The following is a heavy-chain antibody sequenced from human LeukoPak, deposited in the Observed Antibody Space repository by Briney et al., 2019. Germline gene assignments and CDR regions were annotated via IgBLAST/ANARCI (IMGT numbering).Heavy chain of an antibody. D-gene: IGHD3-22*01. CDR3: ATDFYDST. CDR1: GFAFNEAW. V-gene: IGHV3-15*07. J-gene: IGHJ5*02. CDR2: IKSKTDGETT. Sequence: GGSLRLSCAASGFAFNEAWMNWVRQAPGKGLEWVGRIKSKTDGETTDYAAPVKGRFTLSRDDSKTTLYLQMNSLQTEDTAVYYCATDFYDSTWGQGTLVTVSS.